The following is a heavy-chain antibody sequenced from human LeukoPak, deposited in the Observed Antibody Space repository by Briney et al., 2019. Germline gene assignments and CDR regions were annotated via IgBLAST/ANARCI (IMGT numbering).Heavy chain of an antibody. D-gene: IGHD3-16*02. Sequence: GGSLRLSCAASGFTFSSYAMHWVRQAPGKGLEWVAVISYDGSNKYYADSVKGRFTISRDNSKNTLYLQMNSLRVEDTAVYYCARDKGVWGSYRYLFRYWGQGTLVTVSS. CDR2: ISYDGSNK. CDR1: GFTFSSYA. V-gene: IGHV3-30*04. CDR3: ARDKGVWGSYRYLFRY. J-gene: IGHJ4*02.